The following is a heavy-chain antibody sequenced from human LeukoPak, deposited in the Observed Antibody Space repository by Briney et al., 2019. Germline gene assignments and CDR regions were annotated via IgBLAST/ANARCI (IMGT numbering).Heavy chain of an antibody. CDR1: AFTFSGYT. CDR3: ARDYGYAFDT. Sequence: GRCLRLSCSASAFTFSGYTLNWVRQAPGKGLEWVSYISRTSDIVSYADSVRGRFTSSRDNAKNSLYLQMSSLRPEDTAVYYCARDYGYAFDTWGQGTVVTVSS. D-gene: IGHD3-16*01. CDR2: ISRTSDIV. J-gene: IGHJ3*02. V-gene: IGHV3-48*01.